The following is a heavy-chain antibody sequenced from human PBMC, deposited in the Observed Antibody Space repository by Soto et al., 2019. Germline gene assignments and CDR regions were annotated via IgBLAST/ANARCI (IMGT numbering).Heavy chain of an antibody. V-gene: IGHV3-33*01. CDR3: ARPHPPSGRSYHVRAFDI. CDR1: GFTFSSYG. D-gene: IGHD1-26*01. Sequence: PGGSLRLSCAASGFTFSSYGMHWVRQAPGKGLERVAVIWYDGSNKYYADSVKGRFTISRDNSKNTLYLQMNSLRAEDTAVYYCARPHPPSGRSYHVRAFDIWGQGTMGTVSS. J-gene: IGHJ3*02. CDR2: IWYDGSNK.